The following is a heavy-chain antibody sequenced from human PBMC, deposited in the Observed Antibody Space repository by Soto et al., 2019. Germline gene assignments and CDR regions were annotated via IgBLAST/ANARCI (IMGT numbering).Heavy chain of an antibody. CDR2: VRASDETT. V-gene: IGHV3-23*01. CDR1: GFTFSSFA. CDR3: AKVRYRSWYFDN. Sequence: GGSLRLSCAASGFTFSSFAMSWVRQAPGKGLEWVSTVRASDETTACADSVKGRFTVSRDNSNSTLFLHMNSLRVEDTALYYCAKVRYRSWYFDNWGQGTLVTVSS. D-gene: IGHD6-13*01. J-gene: IGHJ4*02.